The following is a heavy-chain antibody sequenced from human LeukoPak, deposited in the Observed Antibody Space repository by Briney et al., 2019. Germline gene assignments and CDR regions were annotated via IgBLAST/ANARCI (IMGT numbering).Heavy chain of an antibody. CDR3: ASHLRDY. Sequence: GGSLRLSCAASGFTFSNYWMSWVRQAPGKGLEWVANIKQDGSEKYYVDSVKGRFTTSRDNAKNSLYLQMNNLRDEDTAVYYCASHLRDYWGQGTLVTVSS. CDR1: GFTFSNYW. J-gene: IGHJ4*02. CDR2: IKQDGSEK. V-gene: IGHV3-7*01.